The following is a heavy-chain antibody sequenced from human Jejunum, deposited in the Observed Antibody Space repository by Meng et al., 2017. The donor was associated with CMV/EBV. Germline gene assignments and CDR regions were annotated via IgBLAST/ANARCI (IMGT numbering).Heavy chain of an antibody. CDR3: ARGWGTTWP. V-gene: IGHV1-8*01. D-gene: IGHD3-16*01. J-gene: IGHJ5*02. CDR2: MNPNNGDT. Sequence: SCKASGYTCTSYHINWGRQATGQGLEWMGRMNPNNGDTDYAQKFQGRVTITRDTSITTVYMELSSLTSEDTAVYYCARGWGTTWPWGQGTLVTVSS. CDR1: GYTCTSYH.